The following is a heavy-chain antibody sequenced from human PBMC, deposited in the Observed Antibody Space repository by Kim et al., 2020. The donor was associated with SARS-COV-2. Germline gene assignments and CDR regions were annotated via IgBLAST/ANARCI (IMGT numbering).Heavy chain of an antibody. CDR1: GFTFSSYG. Sequence: GGSLRLSCAASGFTFSSYGMHWVRQAPGKGLEWVAVISYDGSNKYYADSVKGRFTISRDNSKNTLYLQMNSLRAEDTAVYYCAKDPTGGRGSSGYLPTPVDYWGQGTLVTVSS. CDR3: AKDPTGGRGSSGYLPTPVDY. CDR2: ISYDGSNK. D-gene: IGHD3-22*01. J-gene: IGHJ4*02. V-gene: IGHV3-30*18.